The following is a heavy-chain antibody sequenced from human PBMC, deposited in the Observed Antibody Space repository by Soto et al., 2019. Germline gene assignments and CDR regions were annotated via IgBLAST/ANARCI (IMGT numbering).Heavy chain of an antibody. CDR2: SSKNLVHI. D-gene: IGHD3-16*01. CDR3: TRDGGRAYDIDV. J-gene: IGHJ6*02. Sequence: PGGSLRLSCAASGVTLSDYSLNWVRQAPEKGLEWISYSSKNLVHIFHADSMRGRFTISRDNAKNSLFLQMNSLRDEDTAVYYCTRDGGRAYDIDVWGQGTTVTVSS. CDR1: GVTLSDYS. V-gene: IGHV3-48*02.